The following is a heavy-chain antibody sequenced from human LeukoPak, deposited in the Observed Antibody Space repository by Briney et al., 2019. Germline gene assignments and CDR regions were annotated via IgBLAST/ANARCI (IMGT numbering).Heavy chain of an antibody. D-gene: IGHD3-10*01. V-gene: IGHV4-34*01. J-gene: IGHJ5*02. CDR3: ARVRMVRGVIRWFDP. Sequence: SETLSLTCAVYGGSFSGYYWGWIRQPPGKGLEWIGEINHSGSTNYNPSLKSRVTISVDTSKNQFSLKLSSVTAADTAVYYCARVRMVRGVIRWFDPWGQGTLVTVSS. CDR1: GGSFSGYY. CDR2: INHSGST.